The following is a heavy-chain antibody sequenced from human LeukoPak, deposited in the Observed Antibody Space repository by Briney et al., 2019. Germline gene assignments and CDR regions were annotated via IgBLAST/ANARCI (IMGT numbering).Heavy chain of an antibody. CDR1: GFSLSTSGMC. CDR2: IDWDDDK. D-gene: IGHD4-17*01. V-gene: IGHV2-70*01. J-gene: IGHJ4*02. CDR3: ARIDYGDYSVDY. Sequence: SGPTLANPTQTLTLTCTFSGFSLSTSGMCVSWICQPPGKALEWLALIDWDDDKYYSTFLKTRLTISKDTSKNQVVLTMTNMDPVDTATYYCARIDYGDYSVDYWGQGTLVTVSS.